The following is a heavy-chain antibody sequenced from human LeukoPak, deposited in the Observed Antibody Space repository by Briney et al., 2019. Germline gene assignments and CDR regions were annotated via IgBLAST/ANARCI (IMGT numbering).Heavy chain of an antibody. CDR2: IYPSGNS. CDR1: GGSITSGSYY. CDR3: ARLWTFYYDNSGYLLGGAHSWFDY. D-gene: IGHD3-22*01. Sequence: PSETLSLTCTVSGGSITSGSYYWSWIRQPAGKGLEWIGRIYPSGNSNYNPSLKSRLTISIDTSKNQFSLKLSSVTAADTAVYYCARLWTFYYDNSGYLLGGAHSWFDYWGQGTLVTVSS. J-gene: IGHJ4*02. V-gene: IGHV4-61*02.